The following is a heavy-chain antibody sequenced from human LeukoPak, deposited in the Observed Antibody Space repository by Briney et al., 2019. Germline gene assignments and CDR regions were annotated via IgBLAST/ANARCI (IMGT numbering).Heavy chain of an antibody. CDR1: GGSIGSYY. CDR2: IYYSGST. D-gene: IGHD2-15*01. CDR3: ARSFYCSGGSCYSYYYYYYMDV. J-gene: IGHJ6*03. Sequence: SETLSLTCTVSGGSIGSYYWSWIRQPPGKGLEWIGYIYYSGSTNYNPSLKSRVTISVDTSKNQFSLKLSSVTAADTAVYYCARSFYCSGGSCYSYYYYYYMDVWGKGTTVTVSS. V-gene: IGHV4-59*01.